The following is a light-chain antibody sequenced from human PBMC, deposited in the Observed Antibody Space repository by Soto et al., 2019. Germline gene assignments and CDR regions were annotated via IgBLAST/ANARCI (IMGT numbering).Light chain of an antibody. CDR3: SSFTSGSTWV. CDR2: EVN. V-gene: IGLV2-14*01. J-gene: IGLJ3*02. Sequence: QSALTQPASVSGSPGQSITISCTGSSSDVGDNYVSWYQHHPGKAPRLMIYEVNNRPSGVSNRFSGSKSGNTASLTISGLQAADEADYYCSSFTSGSTWVFGGGTKLTVL. CDR1: SSDVGDNY.